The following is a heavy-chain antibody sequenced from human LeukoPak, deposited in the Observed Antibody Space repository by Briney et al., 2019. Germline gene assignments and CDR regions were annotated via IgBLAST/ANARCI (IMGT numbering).Heavy chain of an antibody. J-gene: IGHJ4*02. CDR1: GYPFTNYD. Sequence: ASVKVSCKASGYPFTNYDINWVRQATGQGLEWMGWMNPTSGNTGYAQTLQGRVTITRDTSISTAYMELSSLRSDDTAVYYCARGPMIPGGKSGEYYFDYWGQGTLVTVSS. CDR2: MNPTSGNT. D-gene: IGHD4-23*01. V-gene: IGHV1-8*03. CDR3: ARGPMIPGGKSGEYYFDY.